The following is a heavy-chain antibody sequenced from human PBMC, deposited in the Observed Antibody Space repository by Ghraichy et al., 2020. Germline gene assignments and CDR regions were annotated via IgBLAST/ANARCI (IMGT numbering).Heavy chain of an antibody. CDR3: ARANPSSLVGATSPGAFDI. CDR1: GFTFSSYS. J-gene: IGHJ3*02. D-gene: IGHD1-26*01. V-gene: IGHV3-21*01. CDR2: ISSSSSYI. Sequence: GESLNISCAASGFTFSSYSMNWVRQAPGKGLEWVSSISSSSSYIYYADSVKGRFTISRDNAKNSLYLQINSLRAEDTAVYYCARANPSSLVGATSPGAFDIWGQGTMVTVSS.